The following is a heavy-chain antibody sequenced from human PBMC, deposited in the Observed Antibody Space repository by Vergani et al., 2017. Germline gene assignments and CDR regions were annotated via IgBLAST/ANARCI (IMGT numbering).Heavy chain of an antibody. CDR2: ISYDGTQK. CDR3: ATKSCGTPGCQIGYFRE. J-gene: IGHJ1*01. CDR1: GFTSSYYG. D-gene: IGHD1-1*01. Sequence: QVHLLESGGGVVQPGRSLRLSCVVSGFTSSYYGMHWVRQAPGKGLEWVAVISYDGTQKYYADSVKGRFTISGDNSKSTLYLQKNSLRTEDTAVYYCATKSCGTPGCQIGYFREWGQGTLGTVSS. V-gene: IGHV3-30*03.